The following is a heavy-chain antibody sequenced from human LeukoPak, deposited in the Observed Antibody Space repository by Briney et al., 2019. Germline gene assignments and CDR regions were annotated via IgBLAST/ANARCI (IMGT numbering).Heavy chain of an antibody. V-gene: IGHV5-51*01. CDR2: IYPDDSDT. J-gene: IGHJ4*02. CDR3: ARREDNGGFDY. Sequence: GESLKISCKGSGYSFTSYWIAWLRQMPGEGLEWMGIIYPDDSDTRYSPSFQGQVTNSADKSLSTAYLQWSSLKASDTAMYYCARREDNGGFDYWGQGTLVTVSS. D-gene: IGHD1-1*01. CDR1: GYSFTSYW.